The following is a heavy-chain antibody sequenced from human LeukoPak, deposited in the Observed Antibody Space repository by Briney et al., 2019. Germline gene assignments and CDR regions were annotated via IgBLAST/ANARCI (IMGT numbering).Heavy chain of an antibody. CDR1: GGTFSSYA. J-gene: IGHJ4*02. CDR2: IIPIFGTA. V-gene: IGHV1-69*05. D-gene: IGHD3-22*01. CDR3: ARMLGAYYYDSSGTLFDY. Sequence: SVKVSCKASGGTFSSYAISWVRQAPGQGLEWMGGIIPIFGTANYAQKFQGRVTITTDESTSTDHMELSSLRSEDTAVYYCARMLGAYYYDSSGTLFDYWGQGTLVTVSS.